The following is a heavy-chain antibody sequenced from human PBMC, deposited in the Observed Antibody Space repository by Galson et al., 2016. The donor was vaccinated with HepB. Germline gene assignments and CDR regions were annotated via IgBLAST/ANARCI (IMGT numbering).Heavy chain of an antibody. D-gene: IGHD3-22*01. V-gene: IGHV1-58*01. Sequence: GNRNYAEKFQERVTITRDMSTSTAYMELSSLRSEDTAVYYCAAERIQDYYDSSGYFDYWGQGTLVTVSS. CDR3: AAERIQDYYDSSGYFDY. J-gene: IGHJ4*02. CDR2: GNR.